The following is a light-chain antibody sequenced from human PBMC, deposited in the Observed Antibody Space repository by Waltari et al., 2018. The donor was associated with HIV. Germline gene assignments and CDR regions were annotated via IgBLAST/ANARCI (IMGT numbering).Light chain of an antibody. CDR3: QSYDSSLSASV. J-gene: IGLJ2*01. V-gene: IGLV1-40*01. Sequence: QSVLPQPPSALGVPGPRVTISCTGRRSNIAPGSDAHWYQQLPRTAAKLLIHGTRNRPSGVPDRFSGSKSGTSASLAITGLQAEDEADYYCQSYDSSLSASVFGEGTKLTVL. CDR2: GTR. CDR1: RSNIAPGSD.